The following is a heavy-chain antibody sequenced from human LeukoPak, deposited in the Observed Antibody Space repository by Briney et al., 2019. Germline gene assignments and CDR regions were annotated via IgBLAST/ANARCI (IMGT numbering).Heavy chain of an antibody. V-gene: IGHV3-30*18. CDR2: MSYDGSNK. J-gene: IGHJ5*02. Sequence: PGGSLRLSCAASGFTFSNYGMHWVRQAPGKGLEWVAVMSYDGSNKFYSDSVTGRFTISRDNSKNTLYLQINSLRADDTAVYYCAKGPQTPRSGWLSNWFDPWGQGTLVSVSS. CDR3: AKGPQTPRSGWLSNWFDP. D-gene: IGHD6-19*01. CDR1: GFTFSNYG.